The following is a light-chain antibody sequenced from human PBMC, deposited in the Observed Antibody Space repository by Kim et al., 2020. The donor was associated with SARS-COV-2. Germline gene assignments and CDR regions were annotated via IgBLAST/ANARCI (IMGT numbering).Light chain of an antibody. CDR1: QRVISRY. CDR2: AAS. V-gene: IGKV3-20*01. J-gene: IGKJ4*01. CDR3: QQYGSSPLT. Sequence: FAAGERGTLSCRTRQRVISRYVAWYQDKPGQAPRLLIYAASTRATGIPDRFKGGGSGTDFTLTITRLEPEDFGVYYCQQYGSSPLTFGGGTKLEI.